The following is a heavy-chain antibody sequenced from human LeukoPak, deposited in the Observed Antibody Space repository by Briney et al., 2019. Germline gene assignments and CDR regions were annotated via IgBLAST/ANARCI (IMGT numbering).Heavy chain of an antibody. V-gene: IGHV3-21*01. CDR3: ARAVTRGQLGYVGYYYMDV. CDR1: GFTFSSYS. Sequence: GGSLRLSCAASGFTFSSYSMNWVRQAPGKGLEWVSSISSSSSYIYYADSVKGRFTISRDNAKNSLYLQMNSLRAEDTAVYYCARAVTRGQLGYVGYYYMDVWAKGPRSPSP. J-gene: IGHJ6*03. CDR2: ISSSSSYI. D-gene: IGHD5-12*01.